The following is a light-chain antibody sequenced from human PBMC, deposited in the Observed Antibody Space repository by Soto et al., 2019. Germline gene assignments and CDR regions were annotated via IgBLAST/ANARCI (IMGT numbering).Light chain of an antibody. CDR3: QQYNNWPQT. CDR1: QNVSSN. CDR2: GAS. Sequence: EIVMTQSPATLSVSPGERATLSCRASQNVSSNLAWYQQKPGQAPRLLIYGASTRATGMPARFSGSGSGTEFTLTISSLQSEDFAVYYCQQYNNWPQTFGQGTKLEIK. J-gene: IGKJ1*01. V-gene: IGKV3-15*01.